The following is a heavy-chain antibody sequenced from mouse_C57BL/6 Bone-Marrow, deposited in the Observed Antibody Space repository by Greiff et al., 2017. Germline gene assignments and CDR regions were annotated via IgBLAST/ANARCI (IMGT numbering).Heavy chain of an antibody. V-gene: IGHV2-2*01. CDR3: ARNFPYYYGSSLWAMDY. Sequence: VKLMESGPGLVQPSQSLSITCTVSGFSLTSYGVNWVRQSPGKGLEWLGVIWSGGSTDYNAAFISRLSISKDNSKSQVFFKMNSLQADDTAIYYCARNFPYYYGSSLWAMDYWGQGTSVTVSS. CDR2: IWSGGST. CDR1: GFSLTSYG. D-gene: IGHD1-1*01. J-gene: IGHJ4*01.